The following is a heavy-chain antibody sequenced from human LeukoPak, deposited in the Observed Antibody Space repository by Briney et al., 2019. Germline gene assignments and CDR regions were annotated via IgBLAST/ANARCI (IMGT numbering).Heavy chain of an antibody. CDR3: ARDVGFWSGYYHWFDP. D-gene: IGHD3-3*01. CDR2: IYYSGST. Sequence: PSETLSLTCTVSGVSVSGGSYYWSWIRQPPGKGLEWIGYIYYSGSTNYNPSLKSRVTISVDTSKNQFSLKLSSVTAADTAVYYCARDVGFWSGYYHWFDPWGQGTLVTVSS. J-gene: IGHJ5*02. V-gene: IGHV4-61*01. CDR1: GVSVSGGSYY.